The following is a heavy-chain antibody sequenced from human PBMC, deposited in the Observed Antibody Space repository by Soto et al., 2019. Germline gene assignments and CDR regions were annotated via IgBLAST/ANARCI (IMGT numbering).Heavy chain of an antibody. CDR2: INQSGGT. Sequence: ETLSLTCAVYGASLSGYDWSWVRQPPGKGLEWIGEINQSGGTNYNPSLKGRVTISMDTSKNQFSLRLKSVTAADTAIYYCARDPYANAFDIWGRGTMVTVSS. V-gene: IGHV4-34*01. J-gene: IGHJ3*02. CDR1: GASLSGYD. D-gene: IGHD2-8*01. CDR3: ARDPYANAFDI.